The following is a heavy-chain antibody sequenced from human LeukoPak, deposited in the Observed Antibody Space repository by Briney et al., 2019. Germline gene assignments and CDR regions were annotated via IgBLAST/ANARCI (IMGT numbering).Heavy chain of an antibody. CDR3: ARGYSYFDY. V-gene: IGHV4-59*02. CDR1: GASVTSHY. D-gene: IGHD5-24*01. J-gene: IGHJ4*02. CDR2: IFHSGGT. Sequence: PSETLSLTCTVSGASVTSHYWSWIRQPPGKGLEWIGYIFHSGGTRYNPSLKSRVTISEDTSKTQFSMKLSSVTAADTTVYYCARGYSYFDYWGQGILVTVSS.